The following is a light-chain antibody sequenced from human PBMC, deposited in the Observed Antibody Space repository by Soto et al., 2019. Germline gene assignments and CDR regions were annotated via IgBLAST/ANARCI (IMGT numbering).Light chain of an antibody. V-gene: IGKV3-15*01. CDR1: QSVSSN. J-gene: IGKJ2*01. CDR3: QQYDNWLRT. Sequence: EIVMTQSPATLSVSPGESATLSCRASQSVSSNLAWYQQKPGQAPRLLIYGASTRATGIPERFSGIGSGTEFTLTISSLQSEDLAVYYCQQYDNWLRTFGQGTKLEIK. CDR2: GAS.